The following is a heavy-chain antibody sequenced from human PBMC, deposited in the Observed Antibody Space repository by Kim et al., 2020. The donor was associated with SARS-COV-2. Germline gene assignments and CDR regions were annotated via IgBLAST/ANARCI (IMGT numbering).Heavy chain of an antibody. J-gene: IGHJ4*02. V-gene: IGHV1-46*01. Sequence: AQKFQGRVTMTRNTSTSTGYMELSSLRSEDTAVYYCARPVLLWFGEYDYWGQGTLVTVSS. CDR3: ARPVLLWFGEYDY. D-gene: IGHD3-10*01.